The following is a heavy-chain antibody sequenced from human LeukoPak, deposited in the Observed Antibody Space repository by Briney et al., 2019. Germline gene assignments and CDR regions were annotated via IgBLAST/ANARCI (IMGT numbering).Heavy chain of an antibody. CDR2: INPNSGGT. CDR3: AREDLAAAGTPFDY. CDR1: GYTFTGYY. D-gene: IGHD6-13*01. V-gene: IGHV1-2*04. J-gene: IGHJ4*02. Sequence: ASVKVSCKASGYTFTGYYMHWVRQAPGQGLEWMGWINPNSGGTNYAQKFQGWVTMTRDPSISTAYMELSRLRSDDTAVYYCAREDLAAAGTPFDYWGQGTLVTVSS.